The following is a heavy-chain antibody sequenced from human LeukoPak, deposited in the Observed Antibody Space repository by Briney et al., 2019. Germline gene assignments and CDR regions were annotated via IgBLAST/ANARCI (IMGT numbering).Heavy chain of an antibody. CDR2: INPNSGGT. V-gene: IGHV1-2*02. Sequence: ASVKVSCKASGGTFSSYAISWVRQAPGQGLEWMGWINPNSGGTNYAQKFQGRVTMTRDTSISTAYMELSRLRSDDTAVYYCASLGLDWYFDLWGRGTLVTVSS. CDR3: ASLGLDWYFDL. J-gene: IGHJ2*01. CDR1: GGTFSSYA. D-gene: IGHD3-16*01.